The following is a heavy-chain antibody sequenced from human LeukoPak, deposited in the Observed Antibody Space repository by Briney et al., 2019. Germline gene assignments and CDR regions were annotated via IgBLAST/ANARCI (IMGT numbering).Heavy chain of an antibody. CDR2: MTPNDGKT. V-gene: IGHV1-8*01. Sequence: SVKVSCKASGYTFTSYAISWVRQATGQGLEWMGWMTPNDGKTDFAQKFQGRVTMTGDTSVSTAYMELSNLTSDDTAVYYCARDDVLTPFDPWGQGTLVIVSS. J-gene: IGHJ5*02. CDR3: ARDDVLTPFDP. D-gene: IGHD3-9*01. CDR1: GYTFTSYA.